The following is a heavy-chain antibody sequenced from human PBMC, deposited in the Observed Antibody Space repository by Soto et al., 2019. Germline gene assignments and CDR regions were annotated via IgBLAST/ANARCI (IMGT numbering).Heavy chain of an antibody. CDR2: IYYSGST. Sequence: QVQLQESGPGLVKPSQTLSLTCTVSGASISSGGYYWNWIRQHPGKGLEWIGYIYYSGSTYYNPSLQSRVTISVDTSKNEISLKLSSVTAADTAVYYCARDGRGRGIAVAGRFWYFDLWGRGTLVTVSS. D-gene: IGHD6-19*01. J-gene: IGHJ2*01. V-gene: IGHV4-31*03. CDR1: GASISSGGYY. CDR3: ARDGRGRGIAVAGRFWYFDL.